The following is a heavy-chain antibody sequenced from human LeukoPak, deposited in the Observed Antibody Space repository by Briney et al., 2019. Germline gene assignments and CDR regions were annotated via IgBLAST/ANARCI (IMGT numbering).Heavy chain of an antibody. Sequence: GGSLRLSCAASGFNFSSYSMNWVRQAPGKGLEWVSSISSSSSFRYYADSVRGRFTISRDNSKNTLYLQMNSLRAEDTAIYYCAKGDYYYYMDVWGKGTTVTVSS. CDR1: GFNFSSYS. CDR3: AKGDYYYYMDV. J-gene: IGHJ6*03. V-gene: IGHV3-21*01. CDR2: ISSSSSFR.